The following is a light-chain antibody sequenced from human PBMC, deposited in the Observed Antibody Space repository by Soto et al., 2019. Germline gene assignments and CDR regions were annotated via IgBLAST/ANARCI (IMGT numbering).Light chain of an antibody. CDR1: QGISSW. V-gene: IGKV1-5*03. CDR3: QEFKNFWT. Sequence: DIQMTQSPSSVSASVGDRVTITCRASQGISSWLGWYQQKPGQAPKLLIHQASSLEVGVPSRFSGSGSGTEFTLTIDSLQPDDFATYYCQEFKNFWTFGQGTKVDIK. CDR2: QAS. J-gene: IGKJ1*01.